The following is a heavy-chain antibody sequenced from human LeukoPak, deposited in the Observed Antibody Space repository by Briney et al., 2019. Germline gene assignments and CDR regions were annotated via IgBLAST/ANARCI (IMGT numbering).Heavy chain of an antibody. Sequence: PVKVSCKASGATFITYAISWVRQSPGQRLEWMGGIIPIFGTANYAQKFQGRVTITAHESTSTAYMELSRLRSEDTAVYYCARAMILDIVATIFVLDYWGQGTLVTVSS. J-gene: IGHJ4*02. D-gene: IGHD5-12*01. CDR2: IIPIFGTA. CDR1: GATFITYA. V-gene: IGHV1-69*13. CDR3: ARAMILDIVATIFVLDY.